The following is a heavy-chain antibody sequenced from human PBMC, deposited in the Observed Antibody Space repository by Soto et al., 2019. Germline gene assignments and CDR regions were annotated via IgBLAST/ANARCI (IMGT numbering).Heavy chain of an antibody. V-gene: IGHV1-3*01. CDR1: EYTLTNYA. J-gene: IGHJ4*02. D-gene: IGHD2-15*01. CDR2: INAGNGNT. CDR3: ARDILFDY. Sequence: WASVKVSCKASEYTLTNYALHWVRQAPGQRLEWMGWINAGNGNTKYSQKFQGRVTITRDTSASTAYMELSSLRSEDTAVYYCARDILFDYWGQGTLVTVSS.